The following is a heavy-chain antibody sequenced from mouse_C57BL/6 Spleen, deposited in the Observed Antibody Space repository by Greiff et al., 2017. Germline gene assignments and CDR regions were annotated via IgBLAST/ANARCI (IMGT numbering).Heavy chain of an antibody. CDR2: IYPSDSET. J-gene: IGHJ4*01. Sequence: VQLQQSGAELVRPGSSVKLSCKASGYTFTSYWMDWVKQRPGQGLEWIGNIYPSDSETHYNQKVKDKATLTVDKSSSTAYVQLSSLTSEDAAVYYCARGGGYSYYAMDYWGQGTSVTVSS. CDR1: GYTFTSYW. V-gene: IGHV1-61*01. CDR3: ARGGGYSYYAMDY. D-gene: IGHD2-3*01.